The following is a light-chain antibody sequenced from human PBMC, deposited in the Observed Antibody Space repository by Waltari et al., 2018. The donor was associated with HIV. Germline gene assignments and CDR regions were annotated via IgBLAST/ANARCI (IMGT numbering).Light chain of an antibody. J-gene: IGKJ2*01. CDR2: WAS. CDR1: QSVLYSSNNKNY. Sequence: DIVMTQSPDSLAVSLGERATINCKSSQSVLYSSNNKNYLAWYQQKPGQPPKLLIHWASTRGSGVPDRFSGSGSGTDFTLTISSLQAEDVAVYYCQQYYSTPPYTFGQGTKLEIK. V-gene: IGKV4-1*01. CDR3: QQYYSTPPYT.